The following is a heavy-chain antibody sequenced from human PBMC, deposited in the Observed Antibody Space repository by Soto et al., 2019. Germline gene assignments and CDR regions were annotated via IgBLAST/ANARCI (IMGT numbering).Heavy chain of an antibody. J-gene: IGHJ5*02. Sequence: SETLSLTCTVSGGSISSSSYYWGWIRQPPGKGLEWIGSIYYSGSTYYNPSLKSRVTISVDTSKNQFSLKLSSVTAADTAVYYCAREKSITIFGVVKDNWFDPWGQGTLVTVSS. CDR2: IYYSGST. V-gene: IGHV4-39*01. CDR3: AREKSITIFGVVKDNWFDP. D-gene: IGHD3-3*01. CDR1: GGSISSSSYY.